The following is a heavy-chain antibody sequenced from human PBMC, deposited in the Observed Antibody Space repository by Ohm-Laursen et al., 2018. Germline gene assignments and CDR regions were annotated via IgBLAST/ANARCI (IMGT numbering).Heavy chain of an antibody. CDR3: ATSEDCGGDCYFNY. J-gene: IGHJ4*02. CDR1: GYTFTSYD. D-gene: IGHD2-21*02. V-gene: IGHV1-8*01. CDR2: MNPNSGNT. Sequence: SVKVSCKASGYTFTSYDINWVRQATGQGLEWMGWMNPNSGNTGYAQKFQGRVTMTRNTSISTAYMELSSLRSEDTAVYYCATSEDCGGDCYFNYWGQGTLVTVSS.